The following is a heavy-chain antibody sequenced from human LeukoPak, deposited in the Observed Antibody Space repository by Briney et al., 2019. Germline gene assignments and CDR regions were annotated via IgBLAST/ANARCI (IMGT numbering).Heavy chain of an antibody. CDR3: AKDIANYYDSSGYYHPPLGYYYGMDV. CDR1: GFTFDDYT. CDR2: ISWDGGST. D-gene: IGHD3-22*01. V-gene: IGHV3-43*01. J-gene: IGHJ6*02. Sequence: PGGSLRLSCAASGFTFDDYTMHWVRQAPGKGLEWVSLISWDGGSTYYADSVKGRFTISRDNSKNSLYPQMNSLRTEDTALYYCAKDIANYYDSSGYYHPPLGYYYGMDVWGQGTTVTVSS.